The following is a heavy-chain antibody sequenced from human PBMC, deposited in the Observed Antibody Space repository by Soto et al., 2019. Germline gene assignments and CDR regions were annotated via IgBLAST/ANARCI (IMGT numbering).Heavy chain of an antibody. J-gene: IGHJ3*02. D-gene: IGHD3-22*01. V-gene: IGHV1-69*13. CDR2: IIPIFGTA. CDR3: ARSVYYYDSSGPQDDAFDI. CDR1: GGTFSSYA. Sequence: ASVKVSCKASGGTFSSYAISWVRQAPGQGLEWMGGIIPIFGTANYAQKFQGRVTITADESTSTAYMELSSLRSEDTAVYYCARSVYYYDSSGPQDDAFDIWGQGTMVTVS.